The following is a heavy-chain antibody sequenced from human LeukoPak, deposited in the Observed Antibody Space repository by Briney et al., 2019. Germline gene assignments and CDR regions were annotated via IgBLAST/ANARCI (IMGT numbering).Heavy chain of an antibody. CDR2: TSWNSGSI. Sequence: GGSLRLSCAASGFTFDDYAMHWVRQAPGKGLEWVSGTSWNSGSIGYADSVKGRFTISRDNAKNSLYLQMNSLRAEDMALYYCAKASGSYSTVFDYWGQGTLVTVSS. CDR3: AKASGSYSTVFDY. J-gene: IGHJ4*02. D-gene: IGHD3-10*01. V-gene: IGHV3-9*03. CDR1: GFTFDDYA.